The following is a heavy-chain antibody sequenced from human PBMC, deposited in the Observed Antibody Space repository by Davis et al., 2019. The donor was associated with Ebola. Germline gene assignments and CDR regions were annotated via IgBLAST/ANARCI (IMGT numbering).Heavy chain of an antibody. D-gene: IGHD2-21*02. CDR1: GFTFTDYY. CDR2: ISSSSNYI. Sequence: GEFLKISCAASGFTFTDYYMGWIRQAPGKGLEWVSFISSSSNYIYYADSVKGRFTVSRDNAKNSLYLQMNSLRAEDTAVYYCVRDPALVVTGGGWFFGLWGRGTLVTVSS. J-gene: IGHJ2*01. CDR3: VRDPALVVTGGGWFFGL. V-gene: IGHV3-11*06.